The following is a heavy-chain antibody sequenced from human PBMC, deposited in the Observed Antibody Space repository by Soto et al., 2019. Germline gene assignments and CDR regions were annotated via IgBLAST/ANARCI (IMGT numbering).Heavy chain of an antibody. D-gene: IGHD1-26*01. V-gene: IGHV3-53*01. J-gene: IGHJ6*02. CDR3: VRPRPSGENYGMDV. Sequence: VQLVESGGGLIQPGGSLSISCVASGLTVSQNYMAWVRQAPEMGPQWVSVLYAEGSTYYTESVKGRFTISRDPSKNTLYLQKDGLRAEDTAGYYCVRPRPSGENYGMDVWGQGNTVTVSS. CDR1: GLTVSQNY. CDR2: LYAEGST.